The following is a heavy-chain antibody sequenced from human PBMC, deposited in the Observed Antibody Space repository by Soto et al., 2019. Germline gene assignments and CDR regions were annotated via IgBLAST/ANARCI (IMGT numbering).Heavy chain of an antibody. CDR3: AAERHDYLVLDRAGADDAFDI. CDR2: IYYSGST. J-gene: IGHJ3*02. D-gene: IGHD4-17*01. V-gene: IGHV4-39*01. Sequence: SETLSLTCTVSGGSISSSSYYWGWIRQPPGKGLEWIGSIYYSGSTYYNPSLKRRVTISVDTSKNQFSLKLGSVTAADTAVYYCAAERHDYLVLDRAGADDAFDIWGQGTMVTVSS. CDR1: GGSISSSSYY.